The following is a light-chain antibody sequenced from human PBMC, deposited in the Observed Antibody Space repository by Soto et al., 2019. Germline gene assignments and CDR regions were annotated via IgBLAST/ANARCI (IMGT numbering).Light chain of an antibody. CDR1: YTDVGGYNR. Sequence: SALTQPASVSGSPGQSITISCTGTYTDVGGYNRVSWYQHHAGKGPKMLIFEVDNRPSGISDRFSGSKSGDTASLTISDLQAEDEADYYCVSYIESSLTHWVFGGGTKVTVL. CDR2: EVD. V-gene: IGLV2-14*01. CDR3: VSYIESSLTHWV. J-gene: IGLJ3*02.